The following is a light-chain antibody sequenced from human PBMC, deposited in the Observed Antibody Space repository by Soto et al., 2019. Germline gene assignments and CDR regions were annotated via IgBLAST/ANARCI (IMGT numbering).Light chain of an antibody. V-gene: IGKV1-39*01. CDR1: QTISTY. J-gene: IGKJ1*01. CDR2: GAS. Sequence: DIEMTQSPSPLSASVGDRVTVTCRAIQTISTYLNWYQQKPGKAPKLLIYGASSLQSGVPSRFSGSGSGTDFTLTISSLQPEDFGTYYCQQSFSTPRTFGQGTKVDIK. CDR3: QQSFSTPRT.